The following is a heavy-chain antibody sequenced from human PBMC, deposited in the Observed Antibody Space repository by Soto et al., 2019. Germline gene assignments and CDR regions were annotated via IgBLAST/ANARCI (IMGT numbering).Heavy chain of an antibody. CDR1: GGSVSSGSYY. CDR2: IYYSGST. V-gene: IGHV4-61*01. J-gene: IGHJ5*02. D-gene: IGHD1-26*01. CDR3: ATIVGAMRGAWFDP. Sequence: QVQLQESGPGLVKPSETLSLTCTVSGGSVSSGSYYWSWIRQPPGKGLEWIGYIYYSGSTNYNPSLKSRVTISVDTSKNQFSLKLSSVTAADTAVYYCATIVGAMRGAWFDPWGQGTLVTVSS.